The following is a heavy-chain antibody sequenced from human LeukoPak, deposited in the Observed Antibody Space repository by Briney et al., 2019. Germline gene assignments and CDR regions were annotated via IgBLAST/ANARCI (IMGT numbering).Heavy chain of an antibody. CDR2: INHSGST. CDR3: ARGDFPGLTGPFDY. CDR1: GGSFSGYY. D-gene: IGHD3-9*01. Sequence: SETLSLTCAAYGGSFSGYYWSWIRQPPGKGLEWIGEINHSGSTNYNPSLKSRVTISVDTSKNQFSLKLSSVTAADTAVYYCARGDFPGLTGPFDYWGQGTLVTVSS. V-gene: IGHV4-34*01. J-gene: IGHJ4*02.